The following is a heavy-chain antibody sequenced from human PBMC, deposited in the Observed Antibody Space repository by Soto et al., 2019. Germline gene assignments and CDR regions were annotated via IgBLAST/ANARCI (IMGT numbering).Heavy chain of an antibody. D-gene: IGHD6-13*01. V-gene: IGHV4-31*03. CDR2: IYYSGST. CDR1: GGSISSGGYY. Sequence: PSETLSLTCTVSGGSISSGGYYWSWIRQHPGKGLEWIGYIYYSGSTYYNPSLKSRVTISVDTSKNQFSLKLSSVTAADTAVYYCARGENVGYSSSPGMDVWGQGTTVTVSS. J-gene: IGHJ6*02. CDR3: ARGENVGYSSSPGMDV.